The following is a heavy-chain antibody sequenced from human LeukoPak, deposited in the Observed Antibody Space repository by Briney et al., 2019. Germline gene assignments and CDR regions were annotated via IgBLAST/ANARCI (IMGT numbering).Heavy chain of an antibody. V-gene: IGHV1-18*04. Sequence: GASVKVSCKASGYTFTGYYVYWVRQAPGQGLEWMGWISAYNGNTNYAQKLQGRVTMTTDTSTSTAYMELRSLRSDGTAVYYCARDVGTAYTAMAPYYFDYWGQGTLVTVSS. CDR3: ARDVGTAYTAMAPYYFDY. CDR2: ISAYNGNT. CDR1: GYTFTGYY. D-gene: IGHD5-18*01. J-gene: IGHJ4*02.